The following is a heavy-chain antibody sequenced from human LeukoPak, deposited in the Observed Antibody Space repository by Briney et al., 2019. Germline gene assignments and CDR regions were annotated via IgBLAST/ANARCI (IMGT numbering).Heavy chain of an antibody. CDR3: AREGSVTNDY. J-gene: IGHJ4*02. V-gene: IGHV3-74*01. Sequence: PGGSLRLSCAASGFTFSSYWMHWVRQAPGKGLVWVSRISTDGSSTTYADSVKGRFTISRDNAKDTLYLQMNSLRADDTAVYYCAREGSVTNDYWGQGSLVTVSS. D-gene: IGHD4-17*01. CDR1: GFTFSSYW. CDR2: ISTDGSST.